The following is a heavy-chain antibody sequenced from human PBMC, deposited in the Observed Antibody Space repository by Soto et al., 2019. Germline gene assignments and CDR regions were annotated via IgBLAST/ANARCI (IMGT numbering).Heavy chain of an antibody. D-gene: IGHD2-2*01. J-gene: IGHJ4*02. CDR2: IKTNSDGGTV. Sequence: HLVESGGGLVKAGGSLRLSCAASGFTFSNAWMSWVRQAPGKGLEWIGRIKTNSDGGTVDYASPVKGRFTISRDDSKSMLYLDLNSLKTEDTGVYFCATVYCATTSCYAPFDYWGKGTLVTVSS. V-gene: IGHV3-15*01. CDR3: ATVYCATTSCYAPFDY. CDR1: GFTFSNAW.